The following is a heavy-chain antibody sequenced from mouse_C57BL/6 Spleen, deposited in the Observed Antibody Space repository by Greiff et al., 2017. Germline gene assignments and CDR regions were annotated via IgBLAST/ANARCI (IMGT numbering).Heavy chain of an antibody. V-gene: IGHV1-74*01. Sequence: QVQLQQPGAELVKPGASVKVSCKASGYTFTSYWMHWVKQRPGQGLEWIGRIHPSDSDTNYNQKFKGKATLTVDKSSSTAYMQLSILTSEDSAVYYCAIDITTVSRGYFDVWGTGTTVTVSS. J-gene: IGHJ1*03. CDR1: GYTFTSYW. CDR2: IHPSDSDT. D-gene: IGHD1-1*01. CDR3: AIDITTVSRGYFDV.